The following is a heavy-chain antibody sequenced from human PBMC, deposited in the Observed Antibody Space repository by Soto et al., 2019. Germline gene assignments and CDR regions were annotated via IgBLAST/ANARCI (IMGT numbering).Heavy chain of an antibody. J-gene: IGHJ4*02. CDR2: INPNGGGT. CDR3: ARAVHTMIQGVRFRVDQ. D-gene: IGHD3-10*01. Sequence: QVQLVQSGAEMKKPGASVKVSCEASGYTFTAYYIHWVRQAPGQGLEWMGWINPNGGGTKYAQKFQGRVTMTRDTSINTAYMELTMLTSDDTAVYYCARAVHTMIQGVRFRVDQWGQGTLVTVSS. V-gene: IGHV1-2*02. CDR1: GYTFTAYY.